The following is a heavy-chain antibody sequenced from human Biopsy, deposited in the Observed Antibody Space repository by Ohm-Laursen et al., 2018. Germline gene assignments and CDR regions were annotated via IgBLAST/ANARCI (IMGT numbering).Heavy chain of an antibody. D-gene: IGHD3-3*01. CDR1: GESMGTYY. Sequence: PSDTLSLTWTVSGESMGTYYWTWIRQPPGKGLEWIASIYYSGTTNKNPSLKSRVTISVDTSKRQFYLELSSVTAADTAIYYCARVRGGFLEWFDYWGQGTLITVSS. CDR2: IYYSGTT. V-gene: IGHV4-59*07. CDR3: ARVRGGFLEWFDY. J-gene: IGHJ5*01.